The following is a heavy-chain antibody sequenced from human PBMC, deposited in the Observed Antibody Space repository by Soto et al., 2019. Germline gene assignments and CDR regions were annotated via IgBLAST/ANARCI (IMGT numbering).Heavy chain of an antibody. CDR1: GFTFSSYA. Sequence: EVQLLESGGGLVQPGGSLRLSCAASGFTFSSYAMSWVRQAPGKGLEWVSAISGSGGSTYYADSVKGRFTISRDNSKNPLYLLMSSLRAEDTAVYYCAKDPPVVVVVPAAIGGFAYWGQGTLVTVSS. V-gene: IGHV3-23*01. CDR2: ISGSGGST. J-gene: IGHJ4*02. D-gene: IGHD2-2*01. CDR3: AKDPPVVVVVPAAIGGFAY.